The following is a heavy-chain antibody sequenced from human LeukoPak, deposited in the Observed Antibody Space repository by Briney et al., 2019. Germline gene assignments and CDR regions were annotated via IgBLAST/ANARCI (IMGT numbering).Heavy chain of an antibody. CDR1: GFSLSTSGVG. Sequence: ESGPTLVKPTQTLTLTCTFSGFSLSTSGVGVGWIRHPPGRALEWLALIYWDDDKRYSPSLKNRLTIPKDTSKNQVVLTMTNMDPVDTATYYCAHISGRGTMIRGVIKGYFDYWGQGILVTVSS. J-gene: IGHJ4*02. D-gene: IGHD3-10*01. CDR3: AHISGRGTMIRGVIKGYFDY. V-gene: IGHV2-5*02. CDR2: IYWDDDK.